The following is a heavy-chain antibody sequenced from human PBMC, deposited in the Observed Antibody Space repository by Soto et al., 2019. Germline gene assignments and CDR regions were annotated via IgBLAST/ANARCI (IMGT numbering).Heavy chain of an antibody. CDR1: GGSISSYY. V-gene: IGHV4-4*07. J-gene: IGHJ5*02. D-gene: IGHD3-22*01. Sequence: SETLSLTCTVSGGSISSYYCSWIRHPAGKLLEWIGRIYTSGSTNYNPSLKSRVTMSVDTSKNQFSLKLSSVTAADTAVYYCARDRDTMTLANWFDPWGQGTLVTASS. CDR2: IYTSGST. CDR3: ARDRDTMTLANWFDP.